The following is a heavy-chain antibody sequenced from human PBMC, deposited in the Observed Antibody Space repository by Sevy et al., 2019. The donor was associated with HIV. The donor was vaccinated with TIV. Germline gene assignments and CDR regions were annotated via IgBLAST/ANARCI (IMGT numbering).Heavy chain of an antibody. CDR3: ARERSPNGGWFDP. Sequence: SETLSLTCAVYGGSFSGYYWSWIRQPPGKGLEWIGEINHSGSTNYNPSLKSRVTISVDTSKNQFSLKLSSVTAADTAVYYCARERSPNGGWFDPWGQGTLVTVSS. D-gene: IGHD3-16*01. CDR1: GGSFSGYY. CDR2: INHSGST. V-gene: IGHV4-34*01. J-gene: IGHJ5*02.